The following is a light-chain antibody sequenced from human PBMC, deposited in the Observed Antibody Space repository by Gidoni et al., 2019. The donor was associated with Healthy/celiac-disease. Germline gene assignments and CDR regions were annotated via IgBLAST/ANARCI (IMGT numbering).Light chain of an antibody. CDR1: QSVSSN. Sequence: EIVMMPSPATLSVSPGERATLSCRASQSVSSNLAWYQQKPGQAPRLLIYGASTRATGIPARFSGSGSGTEFTLTISSLQSEDFAVYYCQQYNNWPPPYXXXQGTKLEIK. V-gene: IGKV3D-15*01. J-gene: IGKJ2*01. CDR3: QQYNNWPPPYX. CDR2: GAS.